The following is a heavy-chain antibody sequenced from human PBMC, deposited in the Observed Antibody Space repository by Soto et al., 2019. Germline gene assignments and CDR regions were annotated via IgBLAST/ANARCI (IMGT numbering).Heavy chain of an antibody. Sequence: GGSLRLSCAASGFTFSSYGMHWVRQAPGKGLEWVAVISYDGSNKYYADSVKGRFTISRDNSKNTLYLQMNSLRVEDTAVYYCAKSRGGYDGNYFDYWGQGTLVTVSS. J-gene: IGHJ4*02. CDR3: AKSRGGYDGNYFDY. D-gene: IGHD5-12*01. CDR2: ISYDGSNK. CDR1: GFTFSSYG. V-gene: IGHV3-30*18.